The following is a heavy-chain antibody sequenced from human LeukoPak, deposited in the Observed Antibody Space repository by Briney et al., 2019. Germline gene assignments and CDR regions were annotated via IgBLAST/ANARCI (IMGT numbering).Heavy chain of an antibody. J-gene: IGHJ3*02. Sequence: GASVKVSCKASGYTFTTFAISWVRQAPGQWLEWMGWISVYNGDTNYAQNLQGRVTMTTDTSTGTAYMELRSLRSDDTAVYYCARPSWGYSLAFDIWGQGTMVTVSS. D-gene: IGHD5-18*01. CDR1: GYTFTTFA. CDR2: ISVYNGDT. CDR3: ARPSWGYSLAFDI. V-gene: IGHV1-18*01.